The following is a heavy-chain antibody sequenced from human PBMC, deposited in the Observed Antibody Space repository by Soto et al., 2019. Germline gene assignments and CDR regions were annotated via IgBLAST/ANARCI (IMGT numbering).Heavy chain of an antibody. CDR1: GGSISSGGYY. V-gene: IGHV4-31*03. CDR2: IYYSGST. D-gene: IGHD3-10*01. CDR3: ARERVLLWFGELSRAYYYGMDV. Sequence: QVQLQESGPGLAKPSQTLSLTCTVSGGSISSGGYYWSWIRQHPGKGLEWIGYIYYSGSTYYNPSLKSRVTIAVDTSKNQFSLKLSSVTAADTAVYYCARERVLLWFGELSRAYYYGMDVWGQGTTVTVSS. J-gene: IGHJ6*02.